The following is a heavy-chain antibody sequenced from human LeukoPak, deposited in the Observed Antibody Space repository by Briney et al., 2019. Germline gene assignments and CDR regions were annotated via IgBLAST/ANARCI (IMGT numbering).Heavy chain of an antibody. CDR3: AREAYSSGWFRRDYYGMDV. CDR2: INSDGSWT. D-gene: IGHD6-19*01. V-gene: IGHV3-74*01. CDR1: GNYW. J-gene: IGHJ6*02. Sequence: QPGGSLRLSCAASGNYWMHWVRQAPGKGLVWVSHINSDGSWTSYADSVKGRFTISRDNSKNTLYLQMNSLRAEDTAVYYCAREAYSSGWFRRDYYGMDVWGQGTTVTVSS.